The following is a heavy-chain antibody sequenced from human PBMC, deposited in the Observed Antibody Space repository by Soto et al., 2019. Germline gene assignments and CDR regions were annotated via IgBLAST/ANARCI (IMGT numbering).Heavy chain of an antibody. J-gene: IGHJ4*02. CDR3: ARVIGGSGWSGSFGS. CDR2: IIPMFGTP. CDR1: GGSFSSYA. Sequence: QVQLMQSGAEVKKPGSSVKVSCKASGGSFSSYAINWVRQAPGQGLEWMGGIIPMFGTPNYAQKFQGRVTITADESTNTAYMELGSLRSEDTAVYYCARVIGGSGWSGSFGSWGQGTLVTVSS. V-gene: IGHV1-69*01. D-gene: IGHD6-19*01.